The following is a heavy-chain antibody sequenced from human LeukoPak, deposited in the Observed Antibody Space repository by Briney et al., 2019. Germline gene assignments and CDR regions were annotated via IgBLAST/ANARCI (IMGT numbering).Heavy chain of an antibody. J-gene: IGHJ3*02. CDR1: GYTFTGYY. Sequence: ASVKVSCKASGYTFTGYYMHWVRQAPGQGLEWMGWINPNSGGTNYAQKLQGRVTMTRDTSISTAYMELSRLRSDDTAVYYCARLTYYYDSSGYYCDAFDIWGQGTMVAVSS. V-gene: IGHV1-2*02. D-gene: IGHD3-22*01. CDR3: ARLTYYYDSSGYYCDAFDI. CDR2: INPNSGGT.